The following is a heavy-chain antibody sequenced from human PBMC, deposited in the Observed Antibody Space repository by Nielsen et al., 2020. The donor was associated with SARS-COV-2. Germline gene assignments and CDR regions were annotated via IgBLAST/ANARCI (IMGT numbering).Heavy chain of an antibody. Sequence: GGSLRLSCAASGFTFSSYGMHWVRQAPGKGLEWVAVISYDGSNKYYADSVKGRFTISRDNSKNTLYLQMNSLRAEDTAVYYCAKPGYGGYVGWFDPWGQGTLVTVSS. CDR2: ISYDGSNK. V-gene: IGHV3-30*18. J-gene: IGHJ5*02. CDR3: AKPGYGGYVGWFDP. CDR1: GFTFSSYG. D-gene: IGHD5-12*01.